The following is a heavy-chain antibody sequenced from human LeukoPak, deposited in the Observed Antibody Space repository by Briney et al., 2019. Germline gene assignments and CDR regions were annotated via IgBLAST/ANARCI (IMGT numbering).Heavy chain of an antibody. Sequence: PGGSLRLSCAASGFTFSDYYMSWIRQAPGKGLEWVSYISSSGSTIYYADSVKGRFTISRGNAKNSLYLQMNSLRAEDTAVYYCASTVSGYCTNGVCLDVWGKGTTVTVSS. CDR3: ASTVSGYCTNGVCLDV. D-gene: IGHD2-8*01. CDR1: GFTFSDYY. CDR2: ISSSGSTI. V-gene: IGHV3-11*04. J-gene: IGHJ6*04.